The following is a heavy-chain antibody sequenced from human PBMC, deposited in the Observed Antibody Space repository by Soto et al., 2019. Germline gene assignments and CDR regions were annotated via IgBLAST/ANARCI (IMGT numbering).Heavy chain of an antibody. CDR3: STGRSSNYH. Sequence: EVQLVESGGGLVKPGGSLRLSCAASGFNFSNTWMSWVRQAPGKGLEWVGRIESKADGGTTDYAAPVKGRFTISRYDSKNTLFLQMDSLKTDDTAVYYCSTGRSSNYHWGQGTLVTVSS. CDR2: IESKADGGTT. V-gene: IGHV3-15*04. D-gene: IGHD2-2*01. J-gene: IGHJ4*02. CDR1: GFNFSNTW.